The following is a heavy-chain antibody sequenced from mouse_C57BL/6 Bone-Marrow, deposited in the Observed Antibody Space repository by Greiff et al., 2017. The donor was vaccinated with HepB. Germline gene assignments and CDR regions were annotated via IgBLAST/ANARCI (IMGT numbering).Heavy chain of an antibody. J-gene: IGHJ3*01. CDR3: ARYDDDWFAY. V-gene: IGHV1-55*01. CDR2: IYPGSGST. D-gene: IGHD2-4*01. CDR1: GYTFTSYW. Sequence: VQLQQPGAELVKPGASVKMSCKASGYTFTSYWITWVKQRPGQGLEWIGDIYPGSGSTNYNEKFKSKATLTADTSSSTAYMQLSSLTSEDSAVYYCARYDDDWFAYWGQGTLVTVSA.